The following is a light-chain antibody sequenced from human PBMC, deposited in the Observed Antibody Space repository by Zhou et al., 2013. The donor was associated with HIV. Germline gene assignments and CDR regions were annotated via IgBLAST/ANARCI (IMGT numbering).Light chain of an antibody. CDR2: GAS. V-gene: IGKV3-20*01. J-gene: IGKJ1*01. CDR1: QSVSSNY. CDR3: QQYNDWPWT. Sequence: EIVLTQSPGTLSLSPGERATLSCRASQSVSSNYLAWYQQKPGQAPRLIIYGASSRATGIPDRFSGSGSGTDFTLTISSLESEDRAIYSCQQYNDWPWTFGQGTKVEIK.